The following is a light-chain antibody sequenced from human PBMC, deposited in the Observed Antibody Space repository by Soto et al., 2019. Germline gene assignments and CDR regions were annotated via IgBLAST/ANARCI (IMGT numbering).Light chain of an antibody. J-gene: IGKJ1*01. CDR3: QQYSNYSRT. CDR2: KAS. Sequence: DIQMTQSPSTLSAFVGDRVTITCRASQSVSSWLAWYQQKPGKAPNLLIYKASILGSGVPSRFSGSGSGTEFTLTISSLQPADFATYYCQQYSNYSRTFGQGTKVEFK. CDR1: QSVSSW. V-gene: IGKV1-5*03.